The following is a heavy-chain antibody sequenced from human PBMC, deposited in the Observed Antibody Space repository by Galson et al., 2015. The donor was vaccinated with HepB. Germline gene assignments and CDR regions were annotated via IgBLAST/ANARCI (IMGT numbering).Heavy chain of an antibody. Sequence: SLRLSCAASGFTFSDYYMSWIRQAPGKGLEWVSYISSSSSYTNYADSVEGRFTISRDNAKNSLYLQMNSLRAEDTAVYYCARDKDYYDSSGYYLPLDYWGQGTLVTVSS. CDR2: ISSSSSYT. CDR1: GFTFSDYY. J-gene: IGHJ4*02. D-gene: IGHD3-22*01. CDR3: ARDKDYYDSSGYYLPLDY. V-gene: IGHV3-11*06.